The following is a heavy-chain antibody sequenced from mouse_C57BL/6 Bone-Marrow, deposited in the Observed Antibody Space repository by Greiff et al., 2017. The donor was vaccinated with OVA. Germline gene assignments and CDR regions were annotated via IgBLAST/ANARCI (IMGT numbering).Heavy chain of an antibody. D-gene: IGHD1-1*01. Sequence: QVQLKESGPELVKPGASVKLSCKASGYTFTSYDINWVKQRPGQGLEWIGWIYPRDGSTKYNEKFKGKATLTVDTSSSTAYMELHSLTSEDSAVYFCARGAITTVVARDYWGQGTTLTVSS. CDR3: ARGAITTVVARDY. CDR2: IYPRDGST. V-gene: IGHV1-85*01. CDR1: GYTFTSYD. J-gene: IGHJ2*01.